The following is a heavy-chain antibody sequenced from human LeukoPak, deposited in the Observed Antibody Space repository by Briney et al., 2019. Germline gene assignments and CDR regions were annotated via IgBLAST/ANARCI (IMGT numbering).Heavy chain of an antibody. CDR1: GYTFTRYT. J-gene: IGHJ3*02. CDR3: ARGGSGATFDI. CDR2: INTDNGNT. V-gene: IGHV1-3*04. D-gene: IGHD1-26*01. Sequence: ASVKVSCKTSGYTFTRYTIHWMRQAPGQRLEWMGWINTDNGNTKYPQQFQGRITSLRDTSANTVYMELSSLRSEGTAIYYCARGGSGATFDIWGQGTMVTVSS.